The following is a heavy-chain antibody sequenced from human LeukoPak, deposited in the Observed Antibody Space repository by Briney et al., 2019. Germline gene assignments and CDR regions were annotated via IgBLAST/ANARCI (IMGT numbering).Heavy chain of an antibody. J-gene: IGHJ4*02. V-gene: IGHV3-21*01. CDR3: ARGATPGYSYGYGVDY. Sequence: GESLRLSCAASGFSFSSYAMNWVRQAPGKGLEWVSSISSSSSYIYYADSVKGRFTISRDNAKNSLYLQMNSLRAEDTAVYYCARGATPGYSYGYGVDYWGQGTLVTVSS. CDR2: ISSSSSYI. CDR1: GFSFSSYA. D-gene: IGHD5-18*01.